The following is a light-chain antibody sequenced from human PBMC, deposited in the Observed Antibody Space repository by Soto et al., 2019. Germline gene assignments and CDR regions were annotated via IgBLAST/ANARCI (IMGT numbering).Light chain of an antibody. CDR3: QQYNSWPLT. J-gene: IGKJ4*01. Sequence: EVVMTQSPATLSVSPGERATLSCRASQSIRTDLAWYQQKPGQAPSLLIFSASTRATGVPARFSGSGSGTEFTLTISSLQSEDFAVYYCQQYNSWPLTFGGGTKVEIK. CDR2: SAS. CDR1: QSIRTD. V-gene: IGKV3-15*01.